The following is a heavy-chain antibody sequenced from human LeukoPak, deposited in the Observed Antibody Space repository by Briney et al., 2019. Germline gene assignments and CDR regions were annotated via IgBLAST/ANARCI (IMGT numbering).Heavy chain of an antibody. J-gene: IGHJ4*02. CDR3: ARTYGSGIYYFDY. CDR2: IIPIFGTA. V-gene: IGHV1-69*06. D-gene: IGHD3-10*01. Sequence: ASVKVSCKASGGTFSSYAISWVRQAPGQGLEWMGGIIPIFGTANYAQKFQGRVTITADKSTSTAYMELSSLRSEDTAVYYCARTYGSGIYYFDYWGQGTLFTVSS. CDR1: GGTFSSYA.